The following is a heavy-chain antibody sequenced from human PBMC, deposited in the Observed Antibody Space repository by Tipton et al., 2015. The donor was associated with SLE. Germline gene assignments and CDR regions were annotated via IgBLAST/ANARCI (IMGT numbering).Heavy chain of an antibody. V-gene: IGHV3-74*01. CDR2: INSDGSST. D-gene: IGHD5-24*01. CDR3: AREEGRDGYNFFDY. CDR1: GFTFSSYW. Sequence: GSLRLSCAASGFTFSSYWMHWVRQAPGKGLVWVSRINSDGSSTSYADSVKGRFTISRDNAKNTLYLQMNSLRAEDTAVYYCAREEGRDGYNFFDYWGQGTLVTVSS. J-gene: IGHJ4*02.